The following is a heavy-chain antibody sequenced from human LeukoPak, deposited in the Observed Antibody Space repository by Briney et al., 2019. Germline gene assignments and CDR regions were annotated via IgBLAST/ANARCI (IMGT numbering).Heavy chain of an antibody. V-gene: IGHV3-7*03. D-gene: IGHD4-23*01. CDR3: ARSRLRWYAGAFDI. CDR1: GFTFSSYW. J-gene: IGHJ3*02. Sequence: GGSLRLSCAASGFTFSSYWMSWVRQAPGKGLEWVANIKQDGSEKYYVDSVKGRFTISRDNAKNSLYLQMNSLRAEDTAVYYCARSRLRWYAGAFDIWGQGTMVIVSS. CDR2: IKQDGSEK.